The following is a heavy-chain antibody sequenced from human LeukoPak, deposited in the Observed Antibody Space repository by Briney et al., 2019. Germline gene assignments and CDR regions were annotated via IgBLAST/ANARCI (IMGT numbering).Heavy chain of an antibody. CDR3: AIDWWSMKRTFDI. J-gene: IGHJ3*02. CDR1: GFIFSSYS. D-gene: IGHD2-15*01. V-gene: IGHV3-48*02. Sequence: PGGFLRPSCAAAGFIFSSYSMNWGRQAPGKGLERVSYISSSSSTIYYADSVKGRLTISRDNAKNSLYLQMNSLRDGDTAVYDCAIDWWSMKRTFDIWGQGTMVTVSS. CDR2: ISSSSSTI.